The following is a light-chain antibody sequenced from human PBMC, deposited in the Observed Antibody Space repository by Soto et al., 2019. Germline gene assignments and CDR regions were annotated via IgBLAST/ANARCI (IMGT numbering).Light chain of an antibody. CDR1: GSDIGYYNY. Sequence: QSVLTQPPSASGSPGQSVTISCIGTGSDIGYYNYVSWYQHHPGKAPKLMIFEVNKRPSGVPDRFSGSKSGNTASLTISGLQAEDEADYYCSSYAGSNNYVFGIGTKLTVL. CDR2: EVN. J-gene: IGLJ1*01. V-gene: IGLV2-8*01. CDR3: SSYAGSNNYV.